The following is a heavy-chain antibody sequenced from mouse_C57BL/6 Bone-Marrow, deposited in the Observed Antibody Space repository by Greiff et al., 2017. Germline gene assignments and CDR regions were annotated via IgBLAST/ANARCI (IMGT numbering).Heavy chain of an antibody. V-gene: IGHV5-2*01. CDR2: INSDGGST. Sequence: DVKLVESGGGLVQPGESLKLSCESNEYEFPSHDMSWVRKTPEKRLELVAAINSDGGSTYYPDTMERRFIISRDNTKKTLYLQMSSLRSEDTALYYCARYDYDERGGGFDYWGQGTTLTVSS. CDR1: EYEFPSHD. CDR3: ARYDYDERGGGFDY. D-gene: IGHD2-4*01. J-gene: IGHJ2*01.